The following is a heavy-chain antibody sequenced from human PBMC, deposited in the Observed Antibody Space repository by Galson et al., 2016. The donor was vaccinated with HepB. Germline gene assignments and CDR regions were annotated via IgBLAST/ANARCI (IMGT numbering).Heavy chain of an antibody. J-gene: IGHJ6*02. CDR1: GFTFRTYA. D-gene: IGHD3-16*01. CDR3: ALLTGLSHSYRDMDF. Sequence: SLRLSCAASGFTFRTYAMHWVRQGPGKGLEWVAVISYDGSNKYYADSVKGRFIVSRDDSKNTLYLQMNSLRAEDTAIYYCALLTGLSHSYRDMDFWGQGTTVTVSS. CDR2: ISYDGSNK. V-gene: IGHV3-30-3*01.